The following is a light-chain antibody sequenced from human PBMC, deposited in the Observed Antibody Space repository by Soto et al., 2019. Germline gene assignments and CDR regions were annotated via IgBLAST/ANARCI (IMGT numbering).Light chain of an antibody. CDR2: DVS. V-gene: IGLV2-18*02. Sequence: QSALTQPPSVSGSPGQSVTISCTGTSSDVCSYSRVSWYQQPPGTAPKLMIYDVSNRPSGVPDRFSGSKSGHTASLTISGLQVEDEADYYCSAYTSTSTYVFGTVTKVTVL. J-gene: IGLJ1*01. CDR3: SAYTSTSTYV. CDR1: SSDVCSYSR.